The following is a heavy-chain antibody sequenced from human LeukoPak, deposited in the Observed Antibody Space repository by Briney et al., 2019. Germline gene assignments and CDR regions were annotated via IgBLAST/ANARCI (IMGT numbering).Heavy chain of an antibody. Sequence: GGSLRLSCAASGFTFSSYWMSWVRQAPGKGLEWVANIKQDGSEKYYVDSVKGRFTISRDNAKNSLYLQMNSLRAEDKAVYYCARDGYYDYVWGSYTGPFDYWGQGTLVTVSS. CDR1: GFTFSSYW. D-gene: IGHD3-16*01. CDR3: ARDGYYDYVWGSYTGPFDY. J-gene: IGHJ4*02. CDR2: IKQDGSEK. V-gene: IGHV3-7*01.